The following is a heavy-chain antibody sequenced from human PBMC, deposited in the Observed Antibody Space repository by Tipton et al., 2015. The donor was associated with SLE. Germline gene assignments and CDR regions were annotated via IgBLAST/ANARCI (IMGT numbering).Heavy chain of an antibody. D-gene: IGHD3-16*01. CDR2: IYYSGST. Sequence: TLSLTCTVSGGSISSYYWSWIRQPPGKGLEWIGSIYYSGSTYYNPSLKSRVTISVDTSKNQFSLKLSSVTAADTAVYYCAREGGAFDIWGQGTMVTVSS. J-gene: IGHJ3*02. CDR3: AREGGAFDI. V-gene: IGHV4-39*07. CDR1: GGSISSYY.